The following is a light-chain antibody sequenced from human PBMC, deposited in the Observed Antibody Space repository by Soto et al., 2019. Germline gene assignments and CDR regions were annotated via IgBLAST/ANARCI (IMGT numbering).Light chain of an antibody. J-gene: IGKJ3*01. CDR3: QKYNSALFT. CDR2: AAS. V-gene: IGKV1-27*01. CDR1: QGISNY. Sequence: DIQMTQSPSSLPASVGDRVTITCRASQGISNYLAWYQQKPGKVPKLLIYAASTLQSGVPSRFSGSGSGTDFTLTISSLQPEDVATYYCQKYNSALFTFGPGTRVDIK.